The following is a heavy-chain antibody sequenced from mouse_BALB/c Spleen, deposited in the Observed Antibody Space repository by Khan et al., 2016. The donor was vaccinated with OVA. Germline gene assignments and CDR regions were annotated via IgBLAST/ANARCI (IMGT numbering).Heavy chain of an antibody. D-gene: IGHD1-1*01. CDR1: GYSITSDYA. Sequence: EVELVESGPGLVKPSQSLSLTCTVTGYSITSDYAWNWIRQFPGNKLEWMGYISYSGRTSYNPSLKSRISITRATSKNQFFLPLNSVTTEDTATYYCARSVTITTVVATDVDYWGQGTTLTVSS. CDR2: ISYSGRT. V-gene: IGHV3-2*02. CDR3: ARSVTITTVVATDVDY. J-gene: IGHJ2*01.